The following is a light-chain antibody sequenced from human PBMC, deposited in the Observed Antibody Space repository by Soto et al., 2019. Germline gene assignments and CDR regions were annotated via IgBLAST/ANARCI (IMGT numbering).Light chain of an antibody. CDR1: SGDVGGHDF. CDR3: QSYDNSLTGSYV. CDR2: DVD. V-gene: IGLV2-11*01. J-gene: IGLJ1*01. Sequence: QSALTQPRSVSGSPGQSVTISCTGISGDVGGHDFVSWYQQHPGKAPKLIIYDVDKRPSGVPDRFSGSRSGNTASLTISGLQADDEADYYCQSYDNSLTGSYVFGSGTKVTVL.